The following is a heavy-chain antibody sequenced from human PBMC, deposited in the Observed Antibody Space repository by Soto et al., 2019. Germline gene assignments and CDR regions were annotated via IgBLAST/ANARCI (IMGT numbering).Heavy chain of an antibody. CDR2: IIPILGIA. CDR3: ARVSTVVTSFDY. J-gene: IGHJ4*02. V-gene: IGHV1-69*02. Sequence: QVQLVQSGAEVKKPGSSVKVSCKASGGTFSSYTISWVRQAPGQGLEWMGRIIPILGIANYAQKFQGRVXLXAXXSTSPAYMELSSLRSEDTAVYYCARVSTVVTSFDYWGQGTLVTVSS. CDR1: GGTFSSYT. D-gene: IGHD4-17*01.